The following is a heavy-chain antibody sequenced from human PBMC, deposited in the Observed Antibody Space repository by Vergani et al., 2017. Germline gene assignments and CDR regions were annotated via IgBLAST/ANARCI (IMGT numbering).Heavy chain of an antibody. CDR3: ARGGPLYCSSTSCPNWFDP. V-gene: IGHV1-2*02. CDR1: SYSFPPYS. J-gene: IGHJ5*02. CDR2: IHPNSGGP. D-gene: IGHD2-2*01. Sequence: QVQLVQSAPELYTPSPSLTLPSTPSSYSFPPYSFPFLPPPPPPPLELIRGIHPNSGGPNYAQKFQGRVTMTRDTSISTAYMELSRLRSDDTAVYYCARGGPLYCSSTSCPNWFDPWGQGTLVTVSS.